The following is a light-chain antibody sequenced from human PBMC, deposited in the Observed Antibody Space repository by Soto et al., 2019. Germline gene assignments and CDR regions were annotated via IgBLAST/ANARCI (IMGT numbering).Light chain of an antibody. V-gene: IGKV3-20*01. J-gene: IGKJ5*01. CDR1: QSVSIY. CDR3: QQSSSSPIT. CDR2: AAS. Sequence: EIVLTQSPATLSLSPGDRATLSCRASQSVSIYLAWYQQKPGQAPRLLMSAASSRATGIPDRFSGSGSGTDFTLTISRLEAEDFAVYYCQQSSSSPITFGQGTRLEIK.